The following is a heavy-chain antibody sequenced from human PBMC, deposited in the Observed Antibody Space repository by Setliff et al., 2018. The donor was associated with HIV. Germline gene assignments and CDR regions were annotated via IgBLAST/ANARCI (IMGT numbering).Heavy chain of an antibody. D-gene: IGHD5-18*01. Sequence: SETLSLTCTVSGDSIINYFWSWIRLPPGKRLEWIGYIYYSGSTDYNPSLKSRVTISVDTSKSQVSLKLSSVTAADTAVYYCARSPGVDTNMAFDYWGRGTLVTVSS. CDR3: ARSPGVDTNMAFDY. V-gene: IGHV4-59*01. J-gene: IGHJ4*02. CDR2: IYYSGST. CDR1: GDSIINYF.